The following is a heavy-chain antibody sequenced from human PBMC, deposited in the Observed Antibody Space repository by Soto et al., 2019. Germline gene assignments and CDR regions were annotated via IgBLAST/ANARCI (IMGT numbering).Heavy chain of an antibody. V-gene: IGHV4-4*02. CDR1: GGSISSSNW. CDR2: IYHSGST. CDR3: ASREGDYNWKDEVRGEGFDD. Sequence: PSETLSLTCAVSGGSISSSNWWSWVRQPPGKGLEWIGEIYHSGSTNYNPSLKSRVTISVDKSKNQFSLKLSSVTAADTAVYYCASREGDYNWKDEVRGEGFDDWGPGTLVTVSS. D-gene: IGHD1-1*01. J-gene: IGHJ4*02.